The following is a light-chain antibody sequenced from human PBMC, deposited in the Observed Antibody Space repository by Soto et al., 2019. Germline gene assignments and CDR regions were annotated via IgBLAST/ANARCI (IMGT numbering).Light chain of an antibody. J-gene: IGKJ1*01. V-gene: IGKV1-5*03. Sequence: DMQMTQSPSILSASVGDRVTITCRASQRIDTWLAWYQQKPGTAPKLLIYKATTLQSGVPSRFSGSGSGTEFTLAISSLEPDDFATYYCQQYETFSPWTFGQGTKVDIK. CDR3: QQYETFSPWT. CDR2: KAT. CDR1: QRIDTW.